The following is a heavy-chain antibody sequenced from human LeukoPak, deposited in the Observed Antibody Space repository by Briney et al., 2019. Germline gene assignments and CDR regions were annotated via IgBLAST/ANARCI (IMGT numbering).Heavy chain of an antibody. CDR3: ARGQGTVTTH. D-gene: IGHD4-17*01. CDR2: INHSGCA. V-gene: IGHV4-34*01. CDR1: GGSFSGYY. Sequence: PSETLSLTCAVSGGSFSGYYWTWIRQPPGKGLKWIGEINHSGCANYNPSLKSRVTISLDTSKNQFSLKLSSVTAADTAVYYCARGQGTVTTHWGQGTLVTVSS. J-gene: IGHJ4*02.